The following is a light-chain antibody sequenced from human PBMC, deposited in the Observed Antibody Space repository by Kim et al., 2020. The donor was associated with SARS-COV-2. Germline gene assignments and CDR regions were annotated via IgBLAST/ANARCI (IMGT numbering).Light chain of an antibody. V-gene: IGLV2-14*03. CDR2: DVS. CDR1: SSDVGGYNY. J-gene: IGLJ3*02. CDR3: SSYTSSSTPGV. Sequence: SALTQPASVSGSPGQSITISCTGTSSDVGGYNYVSWYQQHPGKAPKLMIYDVSNRPSGVSNRFSGSKSGNTASLTISGLQAEDEADYYCSSYTSSSTPGVFGGGTQLTVL.